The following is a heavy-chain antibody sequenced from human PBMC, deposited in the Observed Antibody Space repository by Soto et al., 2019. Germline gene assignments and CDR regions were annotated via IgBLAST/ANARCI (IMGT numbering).Heavy chain of an antibody. CDR3: ARDRAGGSS. Sequence: QVQLVESGGGVVQPGRSLRLSCAASGFTFSSYAMHWVRQAPGKGLEWVAVISYDGSNKYYADSVTGRFTISRDNSTNTLYLQMTSLRAEDTAVYDWARDRAGGSSWGQGTLVTVSS. D-gene: IGHD2-8*02. CDR1: GFTFSSYA. V-gene: IGHV3-30-3*01. CDR2: ISYDGSNK. J-gene: IGHJ4*02.